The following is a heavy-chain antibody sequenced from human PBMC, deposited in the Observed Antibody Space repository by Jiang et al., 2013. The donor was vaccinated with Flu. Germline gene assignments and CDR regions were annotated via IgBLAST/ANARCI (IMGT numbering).Heavy chain of an antibody. V-gene: IGHV1-18*04. CDR2: ISAYNGNT. CDR1: GYTFTSYG. J-gene: IGHJ4*02. Sequence: GAEVKKPGASVKVSCKASGYTFTSYGISWVRQAPGQGLEWMGWISAYNGNTNYAQKLQGRVTMTTDTSTSTAYMELRSLRSDDTAVYYCARDSVTGPYGDYDPKRPRPFDYWGQGTLVTVSS. CDR3: ARDSVTGPYGDYDPKRPRPFDY. D-gene: IGHD4-17*01.